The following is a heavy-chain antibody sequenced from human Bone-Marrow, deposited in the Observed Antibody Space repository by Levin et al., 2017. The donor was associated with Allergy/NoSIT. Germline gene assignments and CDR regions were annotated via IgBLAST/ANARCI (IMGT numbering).Heavy chain of an antibody. Sequence: GESLKISCAASGFTFSSYGMHWVRQAPGKGLEWVAVIWYDGSNKYYADSVKGRFTISRDNSKNTLYLQMNSLRAEDTAVYYCAREYFWSGYPYYYYGMDVWGQGTTVTVSS. D-gene: IGHD3-3*01. CDR1: GFTFSSYG. CDR3: AREYFWSGYPYYYYGMDV. CDR2: IWYDGSNK. V-gene: IGHV3-33*01. J-gene: IGHJ6*02.